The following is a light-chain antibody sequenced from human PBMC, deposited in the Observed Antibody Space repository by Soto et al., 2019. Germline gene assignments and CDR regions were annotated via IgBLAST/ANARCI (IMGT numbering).Light chain of an antibody. J-gene: IGKJ4*01. V-gene: IGKV3-15*01. CDR3: QQYHTWPIT. CDR2: GAS. CDR1: QGVSRK. Sequence: DIVMTQSPATLSVAPGERVTFSCRASQGVSRKLAWYQHKPGQAPRILISGASTGATGIPARFSGSGSGTEFTLTISSLQSEDCAIYYCQQYHTWPITFGGGTKVDSK.